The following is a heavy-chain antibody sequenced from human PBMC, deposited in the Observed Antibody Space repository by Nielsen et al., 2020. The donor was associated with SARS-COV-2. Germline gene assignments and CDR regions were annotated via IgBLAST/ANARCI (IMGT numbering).Heavy chain of an antibody. CDR3: ARGFWEVLLWFGESPPQYYFDY. CDR2: MNPNSGNT. V-gene: IGHV1-8*01. D-gene: IGHD3-10*01. J-gene: IGHJ4*02. Sequence: ASVKVSCKASGYTFTSYDINWVRQATGQGLEWMGWMNPNSGNTGYAQKFQGRVTMTRNTSISTAYMELSSLRSEDTAVYYCARGFWEVLLWFGESPPQYYFDYWGQGTLVTVSS. CDR1: GYTFTSYD.